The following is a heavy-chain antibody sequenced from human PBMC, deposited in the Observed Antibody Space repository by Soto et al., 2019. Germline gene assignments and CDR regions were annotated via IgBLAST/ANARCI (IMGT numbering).Heavy chain of an antibody. D-gene: IGHD1-26*01. Sequence: QLKLVQSGPGLKKFGASLRFSSRPFEYSLGDNFINWCGRAPGQGFGGVPGINPKTAATNYEKKFQGRVSVTWDTSSTTAYMELTSLRPDDTAVYYCARIKWGLNYYNGMDVWGQGTTVIVSS. J-gene: IGHJ6*02. CDR1: EYSLGDNF. CDR3: ARIKWGLNYYNGMDV. V-gene: IGHV1-2*02. CDR2: INPKTAAT.